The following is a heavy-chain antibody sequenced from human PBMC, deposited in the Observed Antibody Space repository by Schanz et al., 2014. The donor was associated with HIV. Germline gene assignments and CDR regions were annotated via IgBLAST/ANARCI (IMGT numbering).Heavy chain of an antibody. V-gene: IGHV3-30-3*02. D-gene: IGHD3-22*01. CDR2: MSYDGTKK. Sequence: QVQLVESGGGVVQPGRSLRLSCAASGFTFSSYGMHWVRQAPGKGLEWVAVMSYDGTKKHYADSVNGRFTISRDNSKNTLYLQMTTLRIDDTAVYYCAKPEYDSRGNSQSHFDYWGQGTLVTVSS. J-gene: IGHJ4*02. CDR1: GFTFSSYG. CDR3: AKPEYDSRGNSQSHFDY.